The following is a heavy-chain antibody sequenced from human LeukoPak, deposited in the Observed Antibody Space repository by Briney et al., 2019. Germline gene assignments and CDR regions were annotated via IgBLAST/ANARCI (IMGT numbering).Heavy chain of an antibody. D-gene: IGHD3-3*01. J-gene: IGHJ4*02. CDR3: ARRRIGDFWSGYFGY. CDR1: GGSISGSSYY. Sequence: SETLSLTCTVSGGSISGSSYYWGWIRQPPGKGLEWIGSIYYSGSTYYNPSLKSRVTISVDTSKNQFSLKLSSVTAADTAVYYCARRRIGDFWSGYFGYWGQGTLVTVSS. CDR2: IYYSGST. V-gene: IGHV4-39*01.